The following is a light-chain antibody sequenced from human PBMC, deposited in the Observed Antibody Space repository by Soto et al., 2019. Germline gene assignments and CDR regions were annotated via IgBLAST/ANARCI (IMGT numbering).Light chain of an antibody. J-gene: IGLJ1*01. CDR3: SSYGSSGTSV. V-gene: IGLV2-14*01. CDR1: SSDLGGYDF. Sequence: QSALTQPASVAGSPGQSITISCAGTSSDLGGYDFVSWYQHHPGRAPKLLIYEVSGRPSGVSYRFSGSKSGNTASLIISGLQAEDEAYYYCSSYGSSGTSVFGTGTKLTVL. CDR2: EVS.